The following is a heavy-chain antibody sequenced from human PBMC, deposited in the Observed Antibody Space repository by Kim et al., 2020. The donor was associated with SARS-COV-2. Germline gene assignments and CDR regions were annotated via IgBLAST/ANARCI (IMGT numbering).Heavy chain of an antibody. CDR3: ARDGRHIVVVTAVFDY. V-gene: IGHV1-2*02. CDR1: GYTFTGYY. Sequence: ASVKVSCKASGYTFTGYYMHWVRQAPGQGLEWMGWINPNSGGTNYAQKFQGRVTMTRDTSISTAYMELSRLRSDDTAVYYCARDGRHIVVVTAVFDYWGQGTLVTVSS. CDR2: INPNSGGT. J-gene: IGHJ4*02. D-gene: IGHD2-21*02.